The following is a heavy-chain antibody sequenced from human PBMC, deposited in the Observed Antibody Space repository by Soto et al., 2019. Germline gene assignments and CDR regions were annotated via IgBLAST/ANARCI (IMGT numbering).Heavy chain of an antibody. V-gene: IGHV1-8*01. Sequence: QVQLVQSGAEVREPGASVKVSCKASGYSFTSLDINWVRQTAGQGLEWMGWMQPKTGRTGYAQKFQGRVTMPRDTPITTAYIELTTLTSDDTAFYYCAPGVSVGVDYWGQGNLVTASS. J-gene: IGHJ4*02. CDR1: GYSFTSLD. D-gene: IGHD1-26*01. CDR2: MQPKTGRT. CDR3: APGVSVGVDY.